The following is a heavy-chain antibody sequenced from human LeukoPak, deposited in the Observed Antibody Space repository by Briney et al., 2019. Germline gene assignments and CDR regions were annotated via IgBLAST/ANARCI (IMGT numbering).Heavy chain of an antibody. CDR2: INPSGGST. D-gene: IGHD6-19*01. Sequence: ASVKVSCKASGYTFTSYYMHWVRQAPGQGLEWMGIINPSGGSTSYAQKFQGRVTMTRDMFASTVYMELSSLRSEDTAVYYCARDWYSSGWYWGQGTLVTVSS. J-gene: IGHJ4*02. CDR1: GYTFTSYY. V-gene: IGHV1-46*01. CDR3: ARDWYSSGWY.